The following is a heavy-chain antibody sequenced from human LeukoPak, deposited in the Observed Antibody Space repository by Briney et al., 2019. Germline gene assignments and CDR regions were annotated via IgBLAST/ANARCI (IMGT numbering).Heavy chain of an antibody. D-gene: IGHD6-13*01. V-gene: IGHV3-64D*09. J-gene: IGHJ4*02. CDR3: VKDRSSSSSRYFDD. CDR1: GFIFSSYA. Sequence: PGGSLRLSCSASGFIFSSYAIHWVRQAPGKGLECVSSISSNADSTFYAESVRDRFTISRDNSKNTLFLQMTSLRDEDTAVCYCVKDRSSSSSRYFDDWGQGTLVTVS. CDR2: ISSNADST.